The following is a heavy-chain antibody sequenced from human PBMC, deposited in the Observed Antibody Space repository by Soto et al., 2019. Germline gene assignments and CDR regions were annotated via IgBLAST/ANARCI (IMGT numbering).Heavy chain of an antibody. CDR1: GFTFSSYW. CDR2: IKQDGSAK. Sequence: EVQLVESGGGLVQPGGSLRLSCAASGFTFSSYWMTWVRQAPGKGLEWVANIKQDGSAKYYVDSVKARFTISRDNAKNSLYLQMNSLRAEDTAVYYCASWLKTSGWYVLLEGSFDYWGQGTLVTVSS. D-gene: IGHD6-19*01. V-gene: IGHV3-7*01. CDR3: ASWLKTSGWYVLLEGSFDY. J-gene: IGHJ4*02.